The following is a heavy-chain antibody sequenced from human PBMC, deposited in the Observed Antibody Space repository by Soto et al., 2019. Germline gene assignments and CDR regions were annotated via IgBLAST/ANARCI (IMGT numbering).Heavy chain of an antibody. V-gene: IGHV3-30*04. CDR3: ARDRQYCSSTTCYNPGY. D-gene: IGHD2-2*02. CDR1: GFTFSNYA. Sequence: LRLSCAASGFTFSNYAMQWVRQAPGKGLEWVAVMSSDGYSKYYADSVRGRFIISRDSSKNTLYLQMNSLSNEDTAVYYCARDRQYCSSTTCYNPGYWGQGTLVTVSS. J-gene: IGHJ4*02. CDR2: MSSDGYSK.